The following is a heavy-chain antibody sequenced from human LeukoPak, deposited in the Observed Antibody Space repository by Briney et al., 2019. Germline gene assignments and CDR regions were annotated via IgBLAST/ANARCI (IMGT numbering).Heavy chain of an antibody. V-gene: IGHV3-48*01. CDR2: ISSSSSSTI. Sequence: GSLSLSCAASGFTFSSYGMHWVRQAPGKGLEWISYISSSSSSTIYYTDSVKGRFTISRDNAKNSLYLQMNSLRAEDTAVYYCARSQGIDYWGQGTLVTVSS. CDR1: GFTFSSYG. J-gene: IGHJ4*02. CDR3: ARSQGIDY.